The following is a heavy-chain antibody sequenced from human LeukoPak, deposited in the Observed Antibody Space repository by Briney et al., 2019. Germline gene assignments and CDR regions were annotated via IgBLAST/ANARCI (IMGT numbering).Heavy chain of an antibody. V-gene: IGHV1-2*02. CDR1: GYTFTGYY. J-gene: IGHJ4*02. Sequence: ASVKVSCKASGYTFTGYYMHWVRQDPGQGLEWMGWINPNSGGTNYAQKFQGRVTMTRDTSISTAYMELSSLRSEDTAMYWCARGYYDSSGYDPGLGYWGQGTLVTVSS. CDR2: INPNSGGT. D-gene: IGHD3-22*01. CDR3: ARGYYDSSGYDPGLGY.